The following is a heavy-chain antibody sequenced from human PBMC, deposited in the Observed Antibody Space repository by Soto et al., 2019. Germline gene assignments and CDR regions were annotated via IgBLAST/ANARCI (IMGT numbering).Heavy chain of an antibody. CDR3: ARGQLEIYYGMDG. CDR1: GYTFTSYA. V-gene: IGHV1-3*01. Sequence: ASVKVSCPASGYTFTSYAMHWVRQAPGQRLEWMGWINAGNGNTKYSQKFQGRVTITRDTSASTAYMELSSLRSEDTAVYYCARGQLEIYYGMDGWGQGTKVTVSS. D-gene: IGHD1-1*01. J-gene: IGHJ6*02. CDR2: INAGNGNT.